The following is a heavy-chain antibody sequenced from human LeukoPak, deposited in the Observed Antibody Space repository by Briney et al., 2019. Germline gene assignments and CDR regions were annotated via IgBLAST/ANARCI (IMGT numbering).Heavy chain of an antibody. CDR3: ARDPGAYYYDNSGYTHAEYFQH. D-gene: IGHD3-22*01. V-gene: IGHV4-4*07. CDR1: GGFLSSYY. J-gene: IGHJ1*01. CDR2: IHTSGSS. Sequence: PSETLSLTCAVCGGFLSSYYGSWVPQPAGKGLEWIGRIHTSGSSNSNPSLKSRVTMSVDTPKNQFFLKLSSVTAADTALYCCARDPGAYYYDNSGYTHAEYFQHWGQGILVTVSS.